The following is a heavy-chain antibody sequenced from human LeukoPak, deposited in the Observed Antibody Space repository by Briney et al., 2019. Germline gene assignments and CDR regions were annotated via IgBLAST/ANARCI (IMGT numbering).Heavy chain of an antibody. D-gene: IGHD1-1*01. CDR3: AKPRAMTTGVGRYFDL. Sequence: GGSLRLPCGASGFTFTSYAMSWIRQAPGKGLEWVSAISGGGENTYYGDSVKGRFTISRDNSKNTLYLQMNSLRAEDTATYYCAKPRAMTTGVGRYFDLWGRGTLVTVSS. CDR2: ISGGGENT. V-gene: IGHV3-23*01. J-gene: IGHJ2*01. CDR1: GFTFTSYA.